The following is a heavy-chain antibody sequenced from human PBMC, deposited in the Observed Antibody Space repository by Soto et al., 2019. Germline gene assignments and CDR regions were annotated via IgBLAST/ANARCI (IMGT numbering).Heavy chain of an antibody. D-gene: IGHD4-4*01. CDR2: ISSSSSYI. CDR3: AGNSLRYYYGMDV. V-gene: IGHV3-21*01. CDR1: GFTFSSYS. Sequence: GGSLRLSCAASGFTFSSYSMNWVRQAPGKGLEWVSSISSSSSYIYYADSVKGRFTISRDNAKNSLYLQMNSLRAEDTAVYYCAGNSLRYYYGMDVWGQGTTVTVSS. J-gene: IGHJ6*02.